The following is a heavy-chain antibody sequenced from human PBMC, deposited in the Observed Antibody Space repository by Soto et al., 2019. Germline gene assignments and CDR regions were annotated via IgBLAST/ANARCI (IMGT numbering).Heavy chain of an antibody. CDR3: ARQGREDDYGDYGSLMDV. Sequence: SETLSLTCTVSGGSISSYYWSWIRQPPGKGLEWIGYIYYSGSTNYNPSLKSRVTISVDTSKNQFSLKLSSVTAADTAVYYCARQGREDDYGDYGSLMDVWGKGTTVTVSS. V-gene: IGHV4-59*08. D-gene: IGHD4-17*01. CDR1: GGSISSYY. CDR2: IYYSGST. J-gene: IGHJ6*04.